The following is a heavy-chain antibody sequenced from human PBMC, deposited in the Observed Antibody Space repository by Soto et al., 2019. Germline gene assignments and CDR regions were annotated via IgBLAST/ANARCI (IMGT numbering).Heavy chain of an antibody. J-gene: IGHJ6*02. CDR1: GGSISSSSYY. D-gene: IGHD2-15*01. V-gene: IGHV4-39*01. Sequence: SETLSLTCTVSGGSISSSSYYWGWIRQPPGKGLEWIGSIYYSGSTYYNPSLKSRVTISVDTSKNQFSLKLTSVTAADTAVYYCARRKTVGNYYYGMDVWGQGTTVTVSS. CDR3: ARRKTVGNYYYGMDV. CDR2: IYYSGST.